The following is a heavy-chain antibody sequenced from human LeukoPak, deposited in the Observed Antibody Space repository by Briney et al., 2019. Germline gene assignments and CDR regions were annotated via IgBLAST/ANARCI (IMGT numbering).Heavy chain of an antibody. J-gene: IGHJ3*02. D-gene: IGHD1-26*01. V-gene: IGHV3-7*01. CDR1: GFTFSSYW. CDR2: IKQDGSEK. CDR3: ARVRLGAPDAFDI. Sequence: GGSLRLSCAASGFTFSSYWMSWVRQAPGKGLEWVANIKQDGSEKYYVDSVKGRFTISRDNAKNSLYLQMNSLRAEDTAVYYCARVRLGAPDAFDIWGQGTMVTVSS.